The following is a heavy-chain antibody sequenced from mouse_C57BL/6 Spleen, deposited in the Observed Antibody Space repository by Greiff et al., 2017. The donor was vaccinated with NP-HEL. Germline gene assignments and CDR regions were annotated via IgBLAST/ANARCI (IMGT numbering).Heavy chain of an antibody. D-gene: IGHD1-1*01. CDR3: TPITTVVAPFDY. CDR2: IDPEDGDT. J-gene: IGHJ2*01. Sequence: EVQLQQSGAELVRPGASVKLSCTASGFNIKDYYMHWVKQRPEQGLEWIGRIDPEDGDTEYAPKFQGKATMTADTSSNTAYLQLSRLSSEDTAVYYCTPITTVVAPFDYWGKGTTLTVSS. CDR1: GFNIKDYY. V-gene: IGHV14-1*01.